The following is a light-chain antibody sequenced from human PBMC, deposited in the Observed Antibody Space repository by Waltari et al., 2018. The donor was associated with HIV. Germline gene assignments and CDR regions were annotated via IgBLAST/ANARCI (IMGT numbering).Light chain of an antibody. J-gene: IGLJ3*02. CDR3: QVWDGGSDPPGV. CDR2: DDS. V-gene: IGLV3-21*02. Sequence: YVLTQPPSVSVAPGQTARMTCGGTKIGDKSVHWYQQRPGQAPVVGVYDDSDRPSGISERISGSNSGNTATLIISRVEAGDEADYYCQVWDGGSDPPGVFGGGTRLTVL. CDR1: KIGDKS.